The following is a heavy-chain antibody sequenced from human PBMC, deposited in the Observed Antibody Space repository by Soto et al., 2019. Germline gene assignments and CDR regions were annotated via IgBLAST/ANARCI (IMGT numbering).Heavy chain of an antibody. V-gene: IGHV1-3*01. D-gene: IGHD6-6*01. Sequence: ASVKVSCKASGYTFTTYSMHWVRQAPGQTREWMGWINAGNGNSKYSQKFQGRVTITRDTSASTAYMELSSLRSEDVAVYYCARGSMAPRYYYYGMDVWGQGTTINVSS. CDR1: GYTFTTYS. CDR2: INAGNGNS. CDR3: ARGSMAPRYYYYGMDV. J-gene: IGHJ6*02.